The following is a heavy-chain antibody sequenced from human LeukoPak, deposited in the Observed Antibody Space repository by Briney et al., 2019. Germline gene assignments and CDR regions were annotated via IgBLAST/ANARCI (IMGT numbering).Heavy chain of an antibody. J-gene: IGHJ4*02. V-gene: IGHV1-18*01. CDR3: ARGLTGDVGY. Sequence: ASVKVSCKASGYTFMDYGISWVRQAPGQGLEWMASINPYRGTTHYAQKVQGRVTVTADISTSTAYMELRSLRSDDTAVYYCARGLTGDVGYWGQGTLVTVSS. CDR2: INPYRGTT. D-gene: IGHD7-27*01. CDR1: GYTFMDYG.